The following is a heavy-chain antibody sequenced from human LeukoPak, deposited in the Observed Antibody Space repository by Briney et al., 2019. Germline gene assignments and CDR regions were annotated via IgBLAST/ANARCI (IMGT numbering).Heavy chain of an antibody. Sequence: SVKVSCKASGGTFSSYAISWVRQAPGQGLEWMGGIIPIFGTANYAQKFQGRVTITADESTSTAYMELSSVTAADTAVYYCAMGSSWYAAFNIWGQGTMVTVSS. CDR1: GGTFSSYA. D-gene: IGHD6-13*01. V-gene: IGHV1-69*13. CDR2: IIPIFGTA. J-gene: IGHJ3*02. CDR3: AMGSSWYAAFNI.